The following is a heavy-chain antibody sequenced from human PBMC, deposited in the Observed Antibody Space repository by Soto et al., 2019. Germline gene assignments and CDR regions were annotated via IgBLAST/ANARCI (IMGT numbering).Heavy chain of an antibody. CDR3: AGGTGWLTDK. D-gene: IGHD3-9*01. V-gene: IGHV3-7*04. J-gene: IGHJ4*02. CDR1: GFTFSDHW. CDR2: IKQDGSET. Sequence: EVYLVESGGDLVQPGGSLRLSCAASGFTFSDHWMNWVRQAPGKGLEWVANIKQDGSETRYVDSVRGRFTLSRDNANKSLYLQMNSLRAEDTAVYYCAGGTGWLTDKWGQGTLVTVSS.